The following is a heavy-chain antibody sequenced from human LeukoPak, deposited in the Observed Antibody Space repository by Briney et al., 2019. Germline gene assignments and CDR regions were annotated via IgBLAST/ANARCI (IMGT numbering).Heavy chain of an antibody. CDR1: GFTFSYYA. J-gene: IGHJ4*02. V-gene: IGHV3-NL1*01. CDR2: LYTGGIR. D-gene: IGHD2-8*01. Sequence: PGGSLRLSCAASGFTFSYYAMHWVRQAPGKGLEWVSVLYTGGIRYYAGFVRGRFTISRDDSKNTLYLQMNNLRAEDTAIYYCTKMFAKDNWYGGPDYWGQGTLVTVSS. CDR3: TKMFAKDNWYGGPDY.